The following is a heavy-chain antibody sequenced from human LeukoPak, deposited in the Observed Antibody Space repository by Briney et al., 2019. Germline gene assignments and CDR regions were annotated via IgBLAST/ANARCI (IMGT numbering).Heavy chain of an antibody. CDR2: IYYSGST. V-gene: IGHV4-39*07. CDR3: ARRIAAACLFDY. J-gene: IGHJ4*02. CDR1: GGSISSSSYY. D-gene: IGHD6-13*01. Sequence: SETLSLTCTVPGGSISSSSYYWGWIRQPPGKGLEWIGSIYYSGSTYYNPSLKSRVTISVDTSKNQFSLKLGSVTAADTAVYYCARRIAAACLFDYWGQGTLVTVSS.